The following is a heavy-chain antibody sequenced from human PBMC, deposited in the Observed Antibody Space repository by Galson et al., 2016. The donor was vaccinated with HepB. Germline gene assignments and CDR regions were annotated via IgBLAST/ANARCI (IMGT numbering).Heavy chain of an antibody. CDR1: GFTFNSHR. V-gene: IGHV3-48*02. D-gene: IGHD5-12*01. CDR2: ISGSGSII. J-gene: IGHJ4*02. Sequence: SLRLSCAASGFTFNSHRMQWVRQAPGKGLEWLSDISGSGSIIQYADSVKGRFTTSRDNAKNSLFLQMNSLRDEDTAVYYCAREGAYSGNDFGGGFDFWGQGTLVTVSS. CDR3: AREGAYSGNDFGGGFDF.